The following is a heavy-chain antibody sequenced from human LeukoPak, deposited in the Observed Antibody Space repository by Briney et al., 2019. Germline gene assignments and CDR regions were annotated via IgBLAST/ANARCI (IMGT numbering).Heavy chain of an antibody. J-gene: IGHJ5*02. CDR2: ISSSSSTI. V-gene: IGHV3-48*04. Sequence: TGGSLRLSCAASGFTFSSYSMNWVRQAPGKGLEWVSYISSSSSTIYYADSVKGRFTISRDNAKNTLYLQMNSLRAEDTAVYYCARDYSKRGNWEIQGDPWGQGTLVTVSS. CDR3: ARDYSKRGNWEIQGDP. CDR1: GFTFSSYS. D-gene: IGHD7-27*01.